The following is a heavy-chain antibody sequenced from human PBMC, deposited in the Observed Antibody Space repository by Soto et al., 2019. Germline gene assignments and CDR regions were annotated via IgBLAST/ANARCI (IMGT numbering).Heavy chain of an antibody. J-gene: IGHJ6*02. Sequence: PGGSLRLSCAASGFTFSSYAMSWVRQAPGKGLEWVSAISGSGGSTYYADSVKGRFTISRDNSKNTLYLQMNSLRAEDTAVYYCASSGGLYFDWLYKPPTSYYGMDVWGQGTTVTVSS. D-gene: IGHD3-9*01. V-gene: IGHV3-23*01. CDR1: GFTFSSYA. CDR2: ISGSGGST. CDR3: ASSGGLYFDWLYKPPTSYYGMDV.